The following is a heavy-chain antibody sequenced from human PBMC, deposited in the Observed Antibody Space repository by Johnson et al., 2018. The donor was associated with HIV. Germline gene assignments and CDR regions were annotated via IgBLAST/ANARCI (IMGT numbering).Heavy chain of an antibody. J-gene: IGHJ3*02. CDR1: GFTFSGSA. V-gene: IGHV3-7*01. D-gene: IGHD3-3*01. CDR3: ARGIFPAAVGI. CDR2: IKEDGNYK. Sequence: MQLVESGGDLVQPGGSLKVSCAASGFTFSGSAMHWVRQASGKGLEWVATIKEDGNYKHYVDSVKGRFTISRDNAKNSMYLQMNSLRAEDTAVYYCARGIFPAAVGIWGQGTMVTVSS.